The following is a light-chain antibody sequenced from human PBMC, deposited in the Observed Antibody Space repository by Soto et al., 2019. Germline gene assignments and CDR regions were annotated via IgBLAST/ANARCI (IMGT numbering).Light chain of an antibody. CDR3: QQYGSSPQT. J-gene: IGKJ1*01. Sequence: EIVLTQSPGTLSLSPGERATLSCRASQSVSSNYLAWYQQKPGQAPRLLIYGASSRATGIPDRFSGSGSGTDFILTISRLEPEDFAVYYCQQYGSSPQTFGQGTKVDIK. V-gene: IGKV3-20*01. CDR2: GAS. CDR1: QSVSSNY.